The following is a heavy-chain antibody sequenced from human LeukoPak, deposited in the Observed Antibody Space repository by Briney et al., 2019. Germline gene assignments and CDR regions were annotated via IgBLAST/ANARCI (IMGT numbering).Heavy chain of an antibody. V-gene: IGHV1-2*02. J-gene: IGHJ5*02. CDR3: ARDLGSYRIGFDP. Sequence: VSVKVSCKASGYTFTGYYMHWVRQAPGQGLEWMGWINPNSGGTNYAQKFQGRVTMTRDTSISTAYMELSRLRSDDTAVYYCARDLGSYRIGFDPWGQGTLVTVSS. D-gene: IGHD3-16*02. CDR2: INPNSGGT. CDR1: GYTFTGYY.